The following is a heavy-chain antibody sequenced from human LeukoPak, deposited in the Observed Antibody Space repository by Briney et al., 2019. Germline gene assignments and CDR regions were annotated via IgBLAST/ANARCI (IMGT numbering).Heavy chain of an antibody. CDR1: GFTFSSYW. D-gene: IGHD2-2*01. V-gene: IGHV3-23*01. Sequence: GGSLRLSCAASGFTFSSYWMSWVRQAPGKGLEWVAAICANGASTSYADSVKGRFTISRDSSKDTPSLQMNSLRVEDTATYHCARRPAYQGSWGQGTLVTVSS. CDR2: ICANGAST. J-gene: IGHJ5*02. CDR3: ARRPAYQGS.